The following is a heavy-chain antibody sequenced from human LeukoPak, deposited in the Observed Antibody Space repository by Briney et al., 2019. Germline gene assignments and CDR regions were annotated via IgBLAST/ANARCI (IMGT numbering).Heavy chain of an antibody. CDR3: ARNRYAQNWYFDL. V-gene: IGHV4-59*01. CDR2: IYYSGST. J-gene: IGHJ2*01. D-gene: IGHD2-8*01. Sequence: SETLSLTCTVSGDSISSCYWNWIRQPPGKGLEWIGYIYYSGSTNYNPSLKSRVTISVDTSKNQFSLKLSSVTAADTALYYCARNRYAQNWYFDLWGRGTLVTVSS. CDR1: GDSISSCY.